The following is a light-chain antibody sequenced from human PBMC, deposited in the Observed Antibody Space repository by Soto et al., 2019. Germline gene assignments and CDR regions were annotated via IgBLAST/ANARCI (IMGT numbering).Light chain of an antibody. Sequence: EIVLTQSPGTLSLSPGERATLSCRASQSVSSSYLAWYQQKPGQAPRLLIYAASSRATGIPDRFSGSGSGTDFTLTISRLEPEDLALYYCQQYGSSLFTFGPGTKVDIK. CDR2: AAS. CDR1: QSVSSSY. CDR3: QQYGSSLFT. J-gene: IGKJ3*01. V-gene: IGKV3-20*01.